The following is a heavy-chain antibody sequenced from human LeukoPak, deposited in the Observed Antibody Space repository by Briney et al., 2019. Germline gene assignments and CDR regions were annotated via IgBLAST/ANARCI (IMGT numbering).Heavy chain of an antibody. V-gene: IGHV3-53*01. Sequence: GRSLRLSCAASGFTVSSNYMSWVRQAPGKGLEWVSVIYSGGSTYYADSVKGRFTISRDNSKNTLYLQMNSLRAEDTAVYYCARSMDCSSTSCYGLEGTYYYYGMDVWGKGTTVTVSS. CDR1: GFTVSSNY. CDR2: IYSGGST. CDR3: ARSMDCSSTSCYGLEGTYYYYGMDV. D-gene: IGHD2-2*01. J-gene: IGHJ6*04.